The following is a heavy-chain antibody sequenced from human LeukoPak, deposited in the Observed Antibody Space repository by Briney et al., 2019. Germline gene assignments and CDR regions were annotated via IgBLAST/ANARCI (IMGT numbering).Heavy chain of an antibody. V-gene: IGHV4-59*08. Sequence: SETLSLTCTVSAGSISSYYWSWNRQPPGKGLEWIGYIVYSGSTNYNPSLKSRVTISVDTSKNQFSLKLSSVTAADTAVYYCARHGNPPVFDYWGQGTLVTVSS. CDR2: IVYSGST. CDR3: ARHGNPPVFDY. CDR1: AGSISSYY. J-gene: IGHJ4*02. D-gene: IGHD4-23*01.